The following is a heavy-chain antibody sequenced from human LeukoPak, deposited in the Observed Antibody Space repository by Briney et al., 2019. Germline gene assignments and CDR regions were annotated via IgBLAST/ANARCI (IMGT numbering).Heavy chain of an antibody. V-gene: IGHV3-74*01. CDR2: INTNGDSA. D-gene: IGHD5-24*01. J-gene: IGHJ4*01. Sequence: GGSLRLSCVVSGFKFSSYWMNWVRQVPGKGLMWVAHINTNGDSANYADSVKGRFTISRDNAKSTLSLQMNSLRAEDTAIYYCVRDNAYTFDYWGQGTLVTVSS. CDR3: VRDNAYTFDY. CDR1: GFKFSSYW.